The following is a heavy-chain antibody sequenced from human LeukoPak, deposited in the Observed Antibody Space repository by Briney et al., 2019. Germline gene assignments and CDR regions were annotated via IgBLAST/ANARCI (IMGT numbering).Heavy chain of an antibody. Sequence: SETLSLTCTVSGGSISSSSYYWGWIRQPPGKGLEWIGSIYYSGSTYYNPSLKSRVTISVDTSKNQFSLKLSSVTAADTAVYYCPRHPAFEYSSSSFDYWGQGTLVTVSS. CDR1: GGSISSSSYY. D-gene: IGHD6-6*01. CDR2: IYYSGST. J-gene: IGHJ4*02. V-gene: IGHV4-39*07. CDR3: PRHPAFEYSSSSFDY.